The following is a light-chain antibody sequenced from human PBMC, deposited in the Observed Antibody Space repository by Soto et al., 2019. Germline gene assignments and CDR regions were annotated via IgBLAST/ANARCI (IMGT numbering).Light chain of an antibody. Sequence: DIQMTQSPPSLSATVGDRITITCQASQDISNYLSWYQQKPGKAPDLLIYGASNLEPGVPSRFSGSGSGTDFSLTISSLQHEDIATYYCQQYDNRPITFGQGTRLEIK. J-gene: IGKJ5*01. CDR1: QDISNY. V-gene: IGKV1-33*01. CDR3: QQYDNRPIT. CDR2: GAS.